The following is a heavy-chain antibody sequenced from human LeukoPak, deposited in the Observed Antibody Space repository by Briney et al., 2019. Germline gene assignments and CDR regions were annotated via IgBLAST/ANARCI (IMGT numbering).Heavy chain of an antibody. J-gene: IGHJ4*02. CDR3: AKQSYARSLGE. D-gene: IGHD2-8*01. Sequence: RSGGSLRLSCAPSGFPFSDFSMSWVRQAPGKGLEWISTTNSGGATTDYAESVKGRFTISRDNSKNILYLQMSSLRVEDTAMYYCAKQSYARSLGEGGPGTLVTVSS. CDR2: TNSGGATT. V-gene: IGHV3-23*01. CDR1: GFPFSDFS.